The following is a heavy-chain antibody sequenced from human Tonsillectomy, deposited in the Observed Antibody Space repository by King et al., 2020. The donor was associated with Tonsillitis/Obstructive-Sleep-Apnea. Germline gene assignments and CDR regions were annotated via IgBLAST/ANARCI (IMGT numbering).Heavy chain of an antibody. CDR1: GFTFSTYG. D-gene: IGHD2-15*01. CDR3: AKDHRGGRYCSGNSCPTFGMEV. CDR2: ISGSGNST. J-gene: IGHJ6*02. V-gene: IGHV3-23*04. Sequence: VQLVESGGGLVQPGGSLRLSCAASGFTFSTYGMSWVRQAPGKGPEWVSVISGSGNSTYYSDSVKGRFTISRDNSKNTLYLQMNSLRTEDTAVYYCAKDHRGGRYCSGNSCPTFGMEVWGQGTTVTVSS.